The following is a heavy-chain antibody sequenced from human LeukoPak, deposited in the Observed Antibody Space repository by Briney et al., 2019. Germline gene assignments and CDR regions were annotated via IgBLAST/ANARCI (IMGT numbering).Heavy chain of an antibody. Sequence: SETLSLTCTDSGGSISSHYWSWIRQPPGKGLEWIGYIYYSGSTNYNPSLKSRVTISVDTSKNQFSLKLSSVTAADTAVYYCARGHFYDSSGYFDWGQGTLVTVSS. J-gene: IGHJ4*02. CDR2: IYYSGST. CDR1: GGSISSHY. CDR3: ARGHFYDSSGYFD. D-gene: IGHD3-22*01. V-gene: IGHV4-59*11.